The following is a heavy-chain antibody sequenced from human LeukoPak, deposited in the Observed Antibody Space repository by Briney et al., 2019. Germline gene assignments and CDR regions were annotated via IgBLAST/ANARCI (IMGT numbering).Heavy chain of an antibody. CDR3: ARVREGGGYNGLFDY. CDR1: GGSISSGGYS. CDR2: IYHSGST. V-gene: IGHV4-30-2*01. D-gene: IGHD1-1*01. J-gene: IGHJ4*02. Sequence: PSQTLSLTCAVSGGSISSGGYSWSWIRQPPGKGLEWIGYIYHSGSTYYNPSLKSRVTISVDRSKNQFSLKLSSVTAADTAVYYCARVREGGGYNGLFDYWGQGTLVTVSS.